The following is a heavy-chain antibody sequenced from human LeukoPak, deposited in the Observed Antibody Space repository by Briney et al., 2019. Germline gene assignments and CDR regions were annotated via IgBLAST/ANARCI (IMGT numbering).Heavy chain of an antibody. CDR3: ARECGGDCYPDHDAFDI. D-gene: IGHD2-21*02. Sequence: ASVKVSCKASGGTFSSYAISWVRQTPGQGLEWMGGIIPIFGTANYAQKFQGRVTITADESTSTAYMELSSLRSEDTAVYYCARECGGDCYPDHDAFDIWGQGTMVTVSS. CDR2: IIPIFGTA. CDR1: GGTFSSYA. J-gene: IGHJ3*02. V-gene: IGHV1-69*13.